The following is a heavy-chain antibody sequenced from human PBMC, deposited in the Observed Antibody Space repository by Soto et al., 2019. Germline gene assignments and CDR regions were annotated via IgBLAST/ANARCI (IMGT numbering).Heavy chain of an antibody. CDR2: IYYSGST. Sequence: QLQLQESGPGLVKPSETLSLTCTVSGGSISSSSYYWGWIRQPPGKGREWIGSIYYSGSTYYNPSLKSRVIISVDTSKNQFALTLSSVTAADTAVYYCARQGPYSRDLRPGIDPWGQGALVTVSS. V-gene: IGHV4-39*01. J-gene: IGHJ5*02. D-gene: IGHD6-13*01. CDR3: ARQGPYSRDLRPGIDP. CDR1: GGSISSSSYY.